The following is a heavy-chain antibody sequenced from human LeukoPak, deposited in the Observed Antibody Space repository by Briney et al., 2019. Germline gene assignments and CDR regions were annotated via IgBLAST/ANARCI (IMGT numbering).Heavy chain of an antibody. D-gene: IGHD5-18*01. V-gene: IGHV1-2*02. Sequence: ASVKVSCKASGYTFTGYYMHWVRQAPGQGLEWMGWINPNSGGTNYAQKFQGRVTMTRDTSISTAYMELSRLRSDDTAVYYCARSMEDGYSYGVYYFDYWGQGTLVTVSS. CDR2: INPNSGGT. CDR3: ARSMEDGYSYGVYYFDY. J-gene: IGHJ4*02. CDR1: GYTFTGYY.